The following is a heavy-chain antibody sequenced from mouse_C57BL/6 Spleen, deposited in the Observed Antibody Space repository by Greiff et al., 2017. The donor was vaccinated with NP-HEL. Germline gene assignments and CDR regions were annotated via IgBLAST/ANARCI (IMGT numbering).Heavy chain of an antibody. Sequence: QVQLQQSGAELVKPGASVKISCKASGYTFTDYYINWVKQRPGQGLEWIGKIGPGSGSTYYNEQFKGKATLNADKSSSTAYMQRSSLTSEDSAVYFCARNWAVVAHWYFDVWGTGTTVTVSS. V-gene: IGHV1-77*01. D-gene: IGHD1-1*01. CDR1: GYTFTDYY. CDR3: ARNWAVVAHWYFDV. J-gene: IGHJ1*03. CDR2: IGPGSGST.